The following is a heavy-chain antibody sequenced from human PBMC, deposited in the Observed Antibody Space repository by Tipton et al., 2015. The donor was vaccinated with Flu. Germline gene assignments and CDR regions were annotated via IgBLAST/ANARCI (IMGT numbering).Heavy chain of an antibody. Sequence: GSLRLSCAASGFTFSNYWMSWVRQAPGKGLEWVANIKEDGSEQYYVDSVKGRFTISRDNAKNSVFLQMNSLTTEDTAIYYCAREPAPIGSPKSDAFEVWGQGKRVNVS. J-gene: IGHJ3*01. CDR1: GFTFSNYW. CDR3: AREPAPIGSPKSDAFEV. CDR2: IKEDGSEQ. V-gene: IGHV3-7*01. D-gene: IGHD3-10*01.